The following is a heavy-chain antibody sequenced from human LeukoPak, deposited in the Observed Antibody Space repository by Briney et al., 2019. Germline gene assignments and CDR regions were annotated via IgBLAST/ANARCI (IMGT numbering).Heavy chain of an antibody. CDR2: ISSSSSTI. J-gene: IGHJ6*02. CDR3: ASGLHIYYYYGMDV. CDR1: GFTFSNAW. Sequence: PGGSLRLSCAASGFTFSNAWMSWVRQAPGKGLEWVSYISSSSSTIYYADSVKGRFTISRDNAKNSLYLQMNSLRDEDTAVYYCASGLHIYYYYGMDVWGQGTTVTVSS. V-gene: IGHV3-48*02.